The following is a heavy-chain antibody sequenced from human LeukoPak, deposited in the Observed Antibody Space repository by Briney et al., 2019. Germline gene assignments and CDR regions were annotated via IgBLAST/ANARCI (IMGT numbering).Heavy chain of an antibody. Sequence: SETLSLTCAVYGGSFSRYYWSWIRQSPGKGLEWIAEIVHRGDTNYNPSVKSRVTISVDTSKNQFSLKVRSLSAADTAVYYCARGATISETGYFDFWGQGTLVTVSS. CDR2: IVHRGDT. CDR3: ARGATISETGYFDF. V-gene: IGHV4-34*01. CDR1: GGSFSRYY. J-gene: IGHJ4*03. D-gene: IGHD5-24*01.